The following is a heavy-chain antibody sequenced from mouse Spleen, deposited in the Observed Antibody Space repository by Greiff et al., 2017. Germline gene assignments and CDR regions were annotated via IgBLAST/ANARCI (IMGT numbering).Heavy chain of an antibody. CDR2: IYPGNVNT. J-gene: IGHJ2*01. Sequence: QVQLQQSGPELVKPGASVRISCKASGYTFTSYYIHWVKQRPGQGLEWIGWIYPGNVNTKYNEKFKGKATLTADKSSSTAYMQLSSLTSEDSAVYFCARGGYGSLFDYWGQGTTLTVSS. D-gene: IGHD1-1*01. CDR3: ARGGYGSLFDY. CDR1: GYTFTSYY. V-gene: IGHV1S56*01.